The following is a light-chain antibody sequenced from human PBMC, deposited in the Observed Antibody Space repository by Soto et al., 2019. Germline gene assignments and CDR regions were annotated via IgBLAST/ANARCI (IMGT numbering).Light chain of an antibody. Sequence: IVLTQSPGTLSLSPGERAALSCRASQSVSTSNLAWYQQRPGQAPRLLMYGASRRATGIPDRFSGSGSGTDFTLTISRLEPEDFAVYYCHQYNSWPRGTFGPGTKVEIK. CDR2: GAS. CDR1: QSVSTSN. V-gene: IGKV3-20*01. CDR3: HQYNSWPRGT. J-gene: IGKJ3*01.